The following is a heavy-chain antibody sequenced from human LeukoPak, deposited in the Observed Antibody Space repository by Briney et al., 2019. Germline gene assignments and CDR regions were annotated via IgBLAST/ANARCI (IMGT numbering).Heavy chain of an antibody. CDR1: AFTFSAYG. CDR2: IRFDGVNK. Sequence: GGSLRLSCAASAFTFSAYGMHWVRQTPGKGLEWVAFIRFDGVNKYYADSVKGRFTISRDNSKNTLYLEMNSLIPEDTALYYCAKRQEADLWVPDYWGQGTLVTVSS. CDR3: AKRQEADLWVPDY. V-gene: IGHV3-30*02. D-gene: IGHD3-3*01. J-gene: IGHJ4*02.